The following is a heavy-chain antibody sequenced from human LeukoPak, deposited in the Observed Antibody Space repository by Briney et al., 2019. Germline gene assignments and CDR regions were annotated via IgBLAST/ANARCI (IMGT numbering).Heavy chain of an antibody. D-gene: IGHD3-22*01. J-gene: IGHJ4*02. CDR1: GGSISSGGYS. CDR3: ARAGYYDSSGYFSFYFDY. V-gene: IGHV4-30-2*01. CDR2: IYHSGST. Sequence: PSQTLSLTCAVSGGSISSGGYSWSWIRQRPGKGLEWIGYIYHSGSTFYNPSLKSRVTISVDRSKNQLSLKLSSVTAADTALYYCARAGYYDSSGYFSFYFDYWGQGALVTVSS.